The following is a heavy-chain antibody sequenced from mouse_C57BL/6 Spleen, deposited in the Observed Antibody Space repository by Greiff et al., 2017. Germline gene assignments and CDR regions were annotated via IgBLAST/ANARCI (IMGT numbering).Heavy chain of an antibody. V-gene: IGHV1-19*01. CDR3: AREGYDYDGRFAY. J-gene: IGHJ3*01. Sequence: VQLQQSGPVLVKPGASVKMSCKASGYTFTDYYMNWVKQSHGKSLEWIGVINPYNGGTSYNQKFKGKATLTVDKSSSTAYMELNSLTSEDSAVYYCAREGYDYDGRFAYWGQGTLVTVSA. CDR2: INPYNGGT. CDR1: GYTFTDYY. D-gene: IGHD2-4*01.